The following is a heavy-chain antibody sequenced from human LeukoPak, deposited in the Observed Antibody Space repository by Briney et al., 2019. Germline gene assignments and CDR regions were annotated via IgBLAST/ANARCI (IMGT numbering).Heavy chain of an antibody. CDR3: ARDMSPSRYSSGWYA. CDR2: IYYSGST. CDR1: GGSISSYY. V-gene: IGHV4-59*01. Sequence: SETLSLTCTVSGGSISSYYWSWIRQPPGKGPEWIGYIYYSGSTNYNPSLKSRVTISVDTSKNQFSLKLSSVTAADTAVYYCARDMSPSRYSSGWYAWGQGTLVTVSS. D-gene: IGHD6-19*01. J-gene: IGHJ5*02.